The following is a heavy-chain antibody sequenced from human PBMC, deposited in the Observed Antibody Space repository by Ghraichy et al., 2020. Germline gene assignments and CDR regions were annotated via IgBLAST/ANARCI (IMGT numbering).Heavy chain of an antibody. J-gene: IGHJ6*02. CDR1: GFTFANSV. Sequence: GESLNISCVASGFTFANSVVTWVRQPPGKGLEWVSSISGSGNNPSYADSVKGRFTISRDNSKNTLYLQMTTLRAEDAAVYYCAKPDPRLGITGWAYNMDVWGQGTTVTVSS. D-gene: IGHD3-9*01. V-gene: IGHV3-23*01. CDR2: ISGSGNNP. CDR3: AKPDPRLGITGWAYNMDV.